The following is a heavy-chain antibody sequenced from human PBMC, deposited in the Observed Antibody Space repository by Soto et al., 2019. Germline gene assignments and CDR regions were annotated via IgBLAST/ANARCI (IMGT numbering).Heavy chain of an antibody. J-gene: IGHJ4*02. Sequence: SVKVSCKASGGTFSSYAISWVRQAPGQGLEWMGGIIPIFGTANYAQKFQGRVTITANKSTSTAYMELSSLRSEDTAVYYCARYYDSSGYHLYFDYWGQGTLVTVSS. V-gene: IGHV1-69*06. CDR2: IIPIFGTA. CDR1: GGTFSSYA. CDR3: ARYYDSSGYHLYFDY. D-gene: IGHD3-22*01.